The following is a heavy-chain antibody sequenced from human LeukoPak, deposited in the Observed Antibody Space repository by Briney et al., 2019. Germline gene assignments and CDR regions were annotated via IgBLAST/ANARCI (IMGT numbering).Heavy chain of an antibody. CDR1: NYSISTDYY. J-gene: IGHJ4*02. CDR2: MYHSGST. V-gene: IGHV4-38-2*02. D-gene: IGHD3-3*01. Sequence: SETLSLTCTVSNYSISTDYYWGWIRQPPGKGLEWIGTMYHSGSTYYNPSLKSRVTISVDTSKNQFSLKLSSVTAADTAVYYCARWAGFRAFDYWGQGTLVTVSS. CDR3: ARWAGFRAFDY.